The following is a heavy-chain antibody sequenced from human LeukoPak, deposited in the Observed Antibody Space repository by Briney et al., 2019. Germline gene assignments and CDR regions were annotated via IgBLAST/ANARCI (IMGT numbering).Heavy chain of an antibody. CDR2: ISYDGSNK. CDR3: AKYTAMVTEYYYYGMDV. J-gene: IGHJ6*02. CDR1: GFTFSSYG. D-gene: IGHD5-18*01. Sequence: GGSLRLSCAASGFTFSSYGMHWVRQAPGKGLEWVAVISYDGSNKYYADSVKGRFTISRDNSKNTLYLQMNSLRAEDTAVYYCAKYTAMVTEYYYYGMDVWGQGTTVSVSS. V-gene: IGHV3-30*18.